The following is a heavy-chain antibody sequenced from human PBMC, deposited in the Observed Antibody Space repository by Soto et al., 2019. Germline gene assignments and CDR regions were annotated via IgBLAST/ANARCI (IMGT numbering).Heavy chain of an antibody. D-gene: IGHD6-19*01. CDR3: ARATSGWYKDAVDI. V-gene: IGHV3-30-3*01. Sequence: QVQLVESGGGVVQPGRSLRLSCAASGFTFSSYAMHWVRQAPGKGLEWVAVISYDGSNKYYADSMKGRFTNFRDNSKNTQYLQMNSLGAKDTAVYYCARATSGWYKDAVDIWGQGTRLTVYS. CDR2: ISYDGSNK. J-gene: IGHJ3*02. CDR1: GFTFSSYA.